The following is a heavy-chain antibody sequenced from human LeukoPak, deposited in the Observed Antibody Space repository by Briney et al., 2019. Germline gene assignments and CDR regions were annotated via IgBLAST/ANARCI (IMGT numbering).Heavy chain of an antibody. CDR2: INPSGGST. CDR1: GYTFTSYY. CDR3: ARALTSEYCSSTSCYTLGSNWFDP. V-gene: IGHV1-46*01. D-gene: IGHD2-2*02. Sequence: ASVKVSCKASGYTFTSYYMHWVRQAPRQGLGWMGIINPSGGSTSYAQTFQGRVTMTRDMSTSTVYMELSSLRSEDTAVYYCARALTSEYCSSTSCYTLGSNWFDPWGQGTLVTVSS. J-gene: IGHJ5*02.